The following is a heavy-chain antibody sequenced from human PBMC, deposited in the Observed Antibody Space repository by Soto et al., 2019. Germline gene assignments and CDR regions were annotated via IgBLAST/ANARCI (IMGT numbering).Heavy chain of an antibody. J-gene: IGHJ4*02. V-gene: IGHV4-59*01. Sequence: SETLSLTCTVSGGSINNNYWSWIRQPPGKGLEWIGYIFSTGTTNYNPSLESRVTISVDTSKNQLPLKLRTATAADTAVYYCARGGDNSPWYYNFWGQGTLVTVSS. D-gene: IGHD3-16*01. CDR3: ARGGDNSPWYYNF. CDR1: GGSINNNY. CDR2: IFSTGTT.